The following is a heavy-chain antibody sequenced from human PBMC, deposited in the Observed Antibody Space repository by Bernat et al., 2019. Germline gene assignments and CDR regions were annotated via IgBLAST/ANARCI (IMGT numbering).Heavy chain of an antibody. Sequence: QVQLVESGGGVVQPGRSLRLSCAASGFTFSSYGMHWVRQAPGKGLEWVAVISYDGSNKYYADSGKGRFTISRDNSKNTLYLQMNSLRAEDTAVYYLAKDPLSYDFWSGYYFDYYYYYGMDVWGQGTTVTVSS. CDR2: ISYDGSNK. CDR3: AKDPLSYDFWSGYYFDYYYYYGMDV. CDR1: GFTFSSYG. V-gene: IGHV3-30*18. J-gene: IGHJ6*02. D-gene: IGHD3-3*01.